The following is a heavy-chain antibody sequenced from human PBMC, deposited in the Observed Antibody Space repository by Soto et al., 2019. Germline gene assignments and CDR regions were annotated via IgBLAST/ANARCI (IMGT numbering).Heavy chain of an antibody. CDR3: VTSYDFWSGYPEAIY. CDR1: GFTFNSYA. D-gene: IGHD3-3*01. V-gene: IGHV3-64D*08. Sequence: GGSLELSCSSSGFTFNSYAMDGVRQAQGKGLEYVSAISSNGGSTYYADSVKGRFTISRDNSKNTLYLQMSSLRAEDTAVYYCVTSYDFWSGYPEAIYWGQGTLVTVSS. J-gene: IGHJ4*02. CDR2: ISSNGGST.